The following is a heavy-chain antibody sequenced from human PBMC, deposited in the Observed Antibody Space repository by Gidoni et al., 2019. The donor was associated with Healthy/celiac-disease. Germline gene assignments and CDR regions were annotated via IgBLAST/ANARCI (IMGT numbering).Heavy chain of an antibody. V-gene: IGHV4-61*01. Sequence: QVQLQESGPGLVKPSETLSLTCTVSGGSVSSGSYYWRWIRQPPGKGLEWIGYIYYSGSTNYNPSLKSRVTISVDTSKNQFSLKMSSVTAADTAVYYGAREGPFIDYWGQGTLVTVSS. CDR3: AREGPFIDY. CDR2: IYYSGST. CDR1: GGSVSSGSYY. J-gene: IGHJ4*02.